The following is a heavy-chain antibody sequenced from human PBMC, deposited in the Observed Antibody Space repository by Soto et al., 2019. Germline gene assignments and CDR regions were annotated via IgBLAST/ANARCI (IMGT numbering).Heavy chain of an antibody. V-gene: IGHV3-66*01. Sequence: EVQLVESGGGLVQPGGSLRLSCAASGFTVSSNYMSWVRQAPGKGLEWVSVIYSGGTTYYADSVKGRFTISRDSSKNTLYLQMNSLRAEDTAVYYCATNGDSSAYRGWFDHWGQGTLVTVSS. CDR2: IYSGGTT. CDR1: GFTVSSNY. CDR3: ATNGDSSAYRGWFDH. J-gene: IGHJ5*02. D-gene: IGHD3-22*01.